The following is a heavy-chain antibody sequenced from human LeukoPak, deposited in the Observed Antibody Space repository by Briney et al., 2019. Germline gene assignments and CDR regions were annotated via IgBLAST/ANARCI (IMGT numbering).Heavy chain of an antibody. CDR2: ISGSSYHI. CDR1: GFTFSTCS. D-gene: IGHD5-18*01. V-gene: IGHV3-21*01. CDR3: ARDAVDTANAV. Sequence: GGSLRLSCAASGFTFSTCSMKWVRQAPGKALEWVSSISGSSYHIYYADSVKGRFTISRDNAKDTLYLQMNSLRAEDTAVYYCARDAVDTANAVWGQGTTVTVSS. J-gene: IGHJ6*02.